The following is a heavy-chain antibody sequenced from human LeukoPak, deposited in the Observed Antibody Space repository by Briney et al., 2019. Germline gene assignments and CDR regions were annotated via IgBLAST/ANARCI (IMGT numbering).Heavy chain of an antibody. CDR1: GFTFSNYW. CDR3: ARGYQRPDY. D-gene: IGHD2-2*01. J-gene: IGHJ4*02. V-gene: IGHV3-74*01. CDR2: INSDESTT. Sequence: PGGSLRLSCAASGFTFSNYWMHWVRQAPGKGLVWVSRINSDESTTNYADSVKGRFTISRDNAKNTLYLQMNSLRAEDTAVYYCARGYQRPDYWGQGTLITVSS.